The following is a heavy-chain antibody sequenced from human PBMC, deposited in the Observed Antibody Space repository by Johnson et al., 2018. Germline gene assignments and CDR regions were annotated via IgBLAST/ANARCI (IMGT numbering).Heavy chain of an antibody. D-gene: IGHD2-2*01. CDR2: IYSGDST. J-gene: IGHJ6*03. V-gene: IGHV3-66*03. CDR3: AKDGNHCSSTSCYAPSTNYYYDYYMDV. CDR1: GFTVSINY. Sequence: EVQLVESGGGLIQPGGSLRLSCAASGFTVSINYMSWVRQAPGKGLEWVSVIYSGDSTYYADSVKGRFTISRDNSKKTRYLQMNSLGAEDTAVYYCAKDGNHCSSTSCYAPSTNYYYDYYMDVWGKGTTVTVSS.